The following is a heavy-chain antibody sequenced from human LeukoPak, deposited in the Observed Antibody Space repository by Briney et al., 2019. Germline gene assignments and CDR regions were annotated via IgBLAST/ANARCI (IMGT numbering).Heavy chain of an antibody. V-gene: IGHV1-2*02. CDR3: ARDASPFDY. Sequence: GASVKAFCQASGYTFIGYYIHWVLQAPGQGLEWMGWINPNSAGTNYEEKFQGRVTMTRDTSISTAYMELSRLRSDDTAVYYCARDASPFDYWGQGTLVTVSS. CDR1: GYTFIGYY. J-gene: IGHJ4*02. CDR2: INPNSAGT.